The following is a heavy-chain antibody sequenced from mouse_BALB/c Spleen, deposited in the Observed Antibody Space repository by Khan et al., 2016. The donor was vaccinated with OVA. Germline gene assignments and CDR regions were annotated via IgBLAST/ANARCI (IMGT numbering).Heavy chain of an antibody. CDR2: ISYSGST. Sequence: EVQLQESGPGLVKPSQSLSLTCTVTGYSITSDYAWNWIRQFPGNKLEWMGYISYSGSTTYNPSLKSRISIPRDPSKNQLFLQLNYVTTEDTATYYCASELGLYYAIDYWRQGTSVTVSS. CDR3: ASELGLYYAIDY. D-gene: IGHD4-1*01. CDR1: GYSITSDYA. J-gene: IGHJ4*01. V-gene: IGHV3-2*02.